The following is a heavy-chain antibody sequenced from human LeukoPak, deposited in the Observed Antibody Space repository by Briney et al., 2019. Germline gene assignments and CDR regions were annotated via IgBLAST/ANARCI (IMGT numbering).Heavy chain of an antibody. D-gene: IGHD3-22*01. V-gene: IGHV3-21*01. J-gene: IGHJ4*02. CDR1: GFTFSSYS. Sequence: GGSLRLSCAASGFTFSSYSMNWVCQAPGKGLEWVSSISSSSSYIYYADSVKGRFTISRDNAKNSLYLQMNSLRAEDTAVYYCARDPLAYDSSGYPPFVDYWGQGTLVTVSS. CDR3: ARDPLAYDSSGYPPFVDY. CDR2: ISSSSSYI.